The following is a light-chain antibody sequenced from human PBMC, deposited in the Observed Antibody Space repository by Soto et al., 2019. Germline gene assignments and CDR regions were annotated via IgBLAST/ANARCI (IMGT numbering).Light chain of an antibody. CDR2: LGS. CDR3: MQALQTGYT. V-gene: IGKV2-28*01. CDR1: QSLLHSNGYNY. J-gene: IGKJ2*01. Sequence: DIVMTQSPLSLPVTPGEPASISCRSSQSLLHSNGYNYLDWYLQKPGQSPQLLIYLGSNRASGVPDRFSGSGSCTDFTLKISRVDAEDVGVYYCMQALQTGYTFGQGTKLEIK.